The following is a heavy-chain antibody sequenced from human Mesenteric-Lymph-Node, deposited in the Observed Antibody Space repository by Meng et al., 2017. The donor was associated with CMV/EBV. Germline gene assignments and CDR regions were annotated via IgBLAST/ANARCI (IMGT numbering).Heavy chain of an antibody. V-gene: IGHV4-59*11. J-gene: IGHJ6*02. CDR1: GGSMTSHY. CDR2: IHYTGTT. CDR3: AREDSYYAMDV. Sequence: SETLSLTCTVSGGSMTSHYWAWIRQPPGKGLEYIAYIHYTGTTNYNPSLKSRVTISIDTSKNQFSLTVSSVTAADTAVYYCAREDSYYAMDVWGQGTTVTVSS.